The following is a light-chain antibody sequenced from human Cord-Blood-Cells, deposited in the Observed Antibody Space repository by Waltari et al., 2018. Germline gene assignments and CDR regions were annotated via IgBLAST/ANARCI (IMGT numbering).Light chain of an antibody. CDR2: GNI. V-gene: IGLV1-40*01. CDR3: QSYDSSLSGVV. Sequence: QSVLTQPPSVSGAPGQRVTISCTGSSPNIGAGYDVHWYQQLPGTAPKLLIYGNINRPSGVPDRFSGSKSGTSASLAITGLQAEDEADYYCQSYDSSLSGVVFGGGTKLTVL. J-gene: IGLJ2*01. CDR1: SPNIGAGYD.